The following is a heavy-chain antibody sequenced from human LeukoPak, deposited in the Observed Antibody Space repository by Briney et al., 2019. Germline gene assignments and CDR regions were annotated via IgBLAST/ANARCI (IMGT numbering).Heavy chain of an antibody. CDR3: AASQQLEAY. CDR2: ISSSDNTI. J-gene: IGHJ4*02. Sequence: PGGSLRLSCAASGFTFSNYGMNWVRQAPVKGLEWVSYISSSDNTIYYADSVKGRFTISRDNAKNSLYLQMNSLRDEDTAVYYCAASQQLEAYWGQGTLVTVSS. V-gene: IGHV3-48*02. CDR1: GFTFSNYG. D-gene: IGHD6-13*01.